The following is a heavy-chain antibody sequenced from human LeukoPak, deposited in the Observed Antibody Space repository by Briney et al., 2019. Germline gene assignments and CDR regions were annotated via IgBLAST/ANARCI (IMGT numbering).Heavy chain of an antibody. Sequence: GASVKVSCKASGGTFSSYAISWVRQAPGQGLEWMGGIIPIFGTANYAQKFQGRVTITADESTSTAYMELSSLRSEDTAVYYCARRYSSGWYGFDYWGQGTLVTVSS. CDR3: ARRYSSGWYGFDY. D-gene: IGHD6-19*01. CDR2: IIPIFGTA. CDR1: GGTFSSYA. J-gene: IGHJ4*02. V-gene: IGHV1-69*13.